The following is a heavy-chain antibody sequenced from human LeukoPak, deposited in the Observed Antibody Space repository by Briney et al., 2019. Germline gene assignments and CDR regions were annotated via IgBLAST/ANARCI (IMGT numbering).Heavy chain of an antibody. CDR3: ARVLDYGDYTKRYYFDY. Sequence: ASVKVSCKASGYTFTSYAMNWVRQAPGQGLEWMGWISAYNGNTNYAQKLQGRVTMTTDTSTSTAYMELRSLRSDDTAVYYCARVLDYGDYTKRYYFDYWGQGTLVTVSS. D-gene: IGHD4-17*01. J-gene: IGHJ4*02. CDR2: ISAYNGNT. CDR1: GYTFTSYA. V-gene: IGHV1-18*01.